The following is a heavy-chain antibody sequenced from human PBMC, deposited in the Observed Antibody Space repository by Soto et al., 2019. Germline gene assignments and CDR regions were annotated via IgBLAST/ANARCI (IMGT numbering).Heavy chain of an antibody. CDR1: GFTFSSYA. CDR2: ISGSGGST. CDR3: AKRGGTNNWNSLAYYYYGMDV. D-gene: IGHD1-7*01. Sequence: QTGGSLRLSCASSGFTFSSYAMSWVRQAPGKGLEWVSAISGSGGSTYYADSVKGRFTISRDNSKNTLYLQMNSLRAEDTAVYYCAKRGGTNNWNSLAYYYYGMDVWGQGTTVTVSS. V-gene: IGHV3-23*01. J-gene: IGHJ6*02.